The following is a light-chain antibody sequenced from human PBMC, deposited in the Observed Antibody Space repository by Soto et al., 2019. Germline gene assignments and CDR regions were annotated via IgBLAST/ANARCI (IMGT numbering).Light chain of an antibody. CDR2: GAS. CDR1: QIISTH. J-gene: IGKJ5*01. CDR3: QQRSNWPTT. V-gene: IGKV3-11*01. Sequence: DIVLTQSPATLSLSPGERATLSCRASQIISTHLAWYQQKPGQAPRLLIYGASYRATGIPARISGSGSGTDFTLTISGLEPEDFAVYYCQQRSNWPTTFGQGTRLEIK.